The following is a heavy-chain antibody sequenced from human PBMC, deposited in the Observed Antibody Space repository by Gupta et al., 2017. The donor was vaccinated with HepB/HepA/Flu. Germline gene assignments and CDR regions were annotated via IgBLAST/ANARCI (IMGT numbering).Heavy chain of an antibody. V-gene: IGHV3-23*01. D-gene: IGHD2/OR15-2a*01. Sequence: EVQLLESGGGSVQPGTSLRLSCSASDFDLNTPFPFSWVRQAPGRGLEWVSSISGTGRLIFYADSGKGRFTISRDNSKNTMYLELSSLRVEDTALYYCARGGIGTPFTLWGQGTLVTVSS. CDR3: ARGGIGTPFTL. CDR2: ISGTGRLI. J-gene: IGHJ1*01. CDR1: DFDLNTPFP.